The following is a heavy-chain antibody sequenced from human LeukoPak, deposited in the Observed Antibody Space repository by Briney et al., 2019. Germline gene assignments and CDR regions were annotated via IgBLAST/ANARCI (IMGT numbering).Heavy chain of an antibody. D-gene: IGHD3-10*01. CDR2: FDQSGST. CDR1: GYSISSGYY. J-gene: IGHJ6*03. Sequence: PSETLSLTCTVSGYSISSGYYWGCIRQPPGKGLEWIGSFDQSGSTYYNPSLKSRVTISVDTSKNQFSLKLSSVTAADTAVYYCARGKPSYGSGTFYRPLEPNYMDVWGKGATVTVSS. V-gene: IGHV4-38-2*02. CDR3: ARGKPSYGSGTFYRPLEPNYMDV.